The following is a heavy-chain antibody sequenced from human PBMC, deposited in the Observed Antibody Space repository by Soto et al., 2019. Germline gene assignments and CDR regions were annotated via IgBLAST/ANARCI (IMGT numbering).Heavy chain of an antibody. CDR2: IYCSGST. D-gene: IGHD1-26*01. V-gene: IGHV4-39*01. J-gene: IGHJ4*02. CDR1: GCSISSRGFY. Sequence: KPGETLSLTCTVSGCSISSRGFYWGWIRQAPGKGLEWGGSIYCSGSTYYNPALKRRTTISEDTSKNKFSLKLSSVSAADTAVYYCAKLLGGVTDATDTFHYWGQGTLVTVSS. CDR3: AKLLGGVTDATDTFHY.